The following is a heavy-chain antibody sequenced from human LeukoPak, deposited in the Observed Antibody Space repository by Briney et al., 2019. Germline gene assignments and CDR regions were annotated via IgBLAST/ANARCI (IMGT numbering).Heavy chain of an antibody. V-gene: IGHV4-34*01. Sequence: TSETLSLTCAVYGGSFSGYYWSWIRQPPGKGLEWIGEINHSGSTNYNPSLKSRVTISVDTSKNQFSLKLSSVTAADTAVYYCARGPGYSGYESIDYWGQGTLVTVSS. CDR2: INHSGST. J-gene: IGHJ4*02. D-gene: IGHD5-12*01. CDR1: GGSFSGYY. CDR3: ARGPGYSGYESIDY.